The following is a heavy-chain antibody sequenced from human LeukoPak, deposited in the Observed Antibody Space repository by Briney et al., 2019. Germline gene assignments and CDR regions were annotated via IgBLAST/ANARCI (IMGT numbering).Heavy chain of an antibody. D-gene: IGHD6-19*01. Sequence: SETLSLTCTVSGGSISSYYWSWIRQPAGKGLEWIGRIYTSGSTNYNPSLKSRVTMSVDTSKNQFSLKLSSVTAADTAVYYCARAHSSGWSIKYNWFDPWGQGTLVTVSS. CDR3: ARAHSSGWSIKYNWFDP. CDR2: IYTSGST. J-gene: IGHJ5*02. V-gene: IGHV4-4*07. CDR1: GGSISSYY.